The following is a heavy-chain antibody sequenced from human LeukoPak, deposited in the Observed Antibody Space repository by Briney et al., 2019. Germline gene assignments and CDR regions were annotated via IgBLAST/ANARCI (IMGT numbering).Heavy chain of an antibody. CDR1: GGTFSSYA. J-gene: IGHJ4*02. CDR2: IIPILGIA. V-gene: IGHV1-69*04. CDR3: ARVDTAMVIDY. D-gene: IGHD5-18*01. Sequence: ASVKVSCKASGGTFSSYAISWVRQAPGQGLEWMGRIIPILGIANYAQKFQGRVTITADKSTSTAYMELSSLRSKDTAVYYCARVDTAMVIDYWGQGTLVTVSS.